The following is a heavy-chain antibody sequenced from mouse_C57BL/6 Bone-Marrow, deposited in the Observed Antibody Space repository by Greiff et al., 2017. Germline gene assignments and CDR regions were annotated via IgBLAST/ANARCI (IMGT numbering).Heavy chain of an antibody. CDR1: GYSFTDYN. Sequence: EVNLVESGPELVKPGASVKISCKASGYSFTDYNMNWVKQSNGQSLEWIGVINPNYGTTSYNQKFKGKATLTVDQSSSTAYMQLNSLTSEDSAVYYCAKDDYGYYYAMDYWGQGTSVTVSS. CDR2: INPNYGTT. V-gene: IGHV1-39*01. D-gene: IGHD2-4*01. J-gene: IGHJ4*01. CDR3: AKDDYGYYYAMDY.